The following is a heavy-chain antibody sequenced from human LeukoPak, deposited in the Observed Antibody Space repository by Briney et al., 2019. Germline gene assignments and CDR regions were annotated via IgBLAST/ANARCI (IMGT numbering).Heavy chain of an antibody. V-gene: IGHV1-2*02. Sequence: ASVKVSCKASGYTFTGYYMHWVRPAPGQGLGWMGWINPNSGGTNYAQKFHGRVTMTRDTSISTAYMELSRLRSDSTAVYYCARRPHRLAAGWFDPWGQGTLVTVSS. CDR3: ARRPHRLAAGWFDP. CDR2: INPNSGGT. J-gene: IGHJ5*02. D-gene: IGHD3-9*01. CDR1: GYTFTGYY.